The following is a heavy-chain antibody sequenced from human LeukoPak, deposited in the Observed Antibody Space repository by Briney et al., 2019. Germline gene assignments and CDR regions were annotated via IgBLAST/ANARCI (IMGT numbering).Heavy chain of an antibody. Sequence: SVKVSCKASGGTFSSYAISWVRQAPGQGLEWMGGIIPIFGTANYEQKFQGRVTITADESTSTAYMELSSLRSEDTAVYYCVIVVVVAATQWSAFDIWGQGTMVTVSS. D-gene: IGHD2-15*01. CDR3: VIVVVVAATQWSAFDI. J-gene: IGHJ3*02. CDR1: GGTFSSYA. V-gene: IGHV1-69*13. CDR2: IIPIFGTA.